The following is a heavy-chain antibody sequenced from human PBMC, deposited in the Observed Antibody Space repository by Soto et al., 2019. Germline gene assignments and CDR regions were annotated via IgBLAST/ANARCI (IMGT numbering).Heavy chain of an antibody. J-gene: IGHJ4*02. Sequence: QVQLQESGPGLVKPSETPSLTCTVSGGSINGYYWTWIRQPAGKGLEWIGRIYTSGTTSYNPSLKSRVTMSLDTSKNQFSLRLTSVTAADTAVYYCARDSVGISSHGVYWGRGTLVTVSS. CDR2: IYTSGTT. V-gene: IGHV4-4*07. CDR1: GGSINGYY. CDR3: ARDSVGISSHGVY. D-gene: IGHD1-26*01.